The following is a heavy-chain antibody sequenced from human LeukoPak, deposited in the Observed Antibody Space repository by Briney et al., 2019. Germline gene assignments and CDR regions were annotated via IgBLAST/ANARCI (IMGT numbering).Heavy chain of an antibody. J-gene: IGHJ5*02. Sequence: SETLSLTCTVSGGSISRSYWSWIRQPPGKGLEWIGHSYYSGSTNYNPSLKSRVTISVDTSKNQFSLKLTSVTAADTAVYYCATYLWFGGSSWFDPWGQGTLVTVSS. D-gene: IGHD3-10*01. CDR3: ATYLWFGGSSWFDP. CDR2: SYYSGST. CDR1: GGSISRSY. V-gene: IGHV4-59*01.